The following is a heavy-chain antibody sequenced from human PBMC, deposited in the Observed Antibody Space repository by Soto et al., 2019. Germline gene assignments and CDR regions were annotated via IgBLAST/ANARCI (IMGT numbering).Heavy chain of an antibody. D-gene: IGHD6-19*01. CDR2: TYYTSKWYN. CDR3: AGVYSSGWSFYYGTDV. Sequence: SQTLSLTCAISGDSVSSNSAIWNWFRQSPSRGLEWLGRTYYTSKWYNDYAVSVKSRISINPDTSKNQVSLQLNSVTPEDTAVYYCAGVYSSGWSFYYGTDVWGQGTTVTVSS. CDR1: GDSVSSNSAI. J-gene: IGHJ6*02. V-gene: IGHV6-1*01.